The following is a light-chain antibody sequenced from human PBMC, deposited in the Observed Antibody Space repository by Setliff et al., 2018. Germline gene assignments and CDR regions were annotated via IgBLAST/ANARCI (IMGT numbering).Light chain of an antibody. CDR3: SSYTSSSTFV. V-gene: IGLV2-14*01. J-gene: IGLJ1*01. CDR1: SSDVGGYNY. CDR2: DVS. Sequence: QSALTQTASVSGSPGQSITISCTGTSSDVGGYNYVSWYQQHPGKAPKLMIYDVSKRPSGVSNRFSSSKSGNTASLTISGLQAEDEADYYCSSYTSSSTFVFGTGTKVTV.